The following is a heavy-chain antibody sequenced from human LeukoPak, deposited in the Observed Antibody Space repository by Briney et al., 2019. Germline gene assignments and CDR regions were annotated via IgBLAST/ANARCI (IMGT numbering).Heavy chain of an antibody. D-gene: IGHD5-18*01. CDR3: ARTLRGYSYGYKSDPLDFDY. V-gene: IGHV4-59*01. CDR1: GGSISSYY. CDR2: IYYSVGT. Sequence: SETLSLTCTVSGGSISSYYWSWIRQPPGKGVEWFGYIYYSVGTNYNPSLKSRVTISVDTSKNQFSLKLSSVTAADTAVYYCARTLRGYSYGYKSDPLDFDYWGQGTLVTVSS. J-gene: IGHJ4*02.